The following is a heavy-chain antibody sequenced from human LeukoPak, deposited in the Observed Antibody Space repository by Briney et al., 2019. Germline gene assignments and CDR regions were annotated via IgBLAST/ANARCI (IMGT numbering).Heavy chain of an antibody. CDR3: ANDGSGGSYYYFDY. CDR1: GFTFDDYG. CDR2: LSGSGGST. Sequence: GGSLRLSCAASGFTFDDYGMSWVRQAPGKGLEWVSGLSGSGGSTYYTDSVKGRFTISRDNSKNTVYLQMNSLRAEDTALYFCANDGSGGSYYYFDYWGQGTLVTVSS. J-gene: IGHJ4*02. D-gene: IGHD4-23*01. V-gene: IGHV3-23*01.